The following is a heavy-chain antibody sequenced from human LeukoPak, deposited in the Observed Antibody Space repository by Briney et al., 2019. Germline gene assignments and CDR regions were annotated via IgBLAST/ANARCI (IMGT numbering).Heavy chain of an antibody. CDR1: GGSISSGGYS. D-gene: IGHD6-19*01. V-gene: IGHV4-30-4*07. CDR3: ARHKQWLPTYYFNY. J-gene: IGHJ4*02. CDR2: IYYSGST. Sequence: SQTLSLTCAVSGGSISSGGYSWSWIRQPPGKGLEWIGYIYYSGSTYYNPSLKSRVTISVDTSKNQFSLKLSSVTPADTAVYYCARHKQWLPTYYFNYWGQGTLVTVSS.